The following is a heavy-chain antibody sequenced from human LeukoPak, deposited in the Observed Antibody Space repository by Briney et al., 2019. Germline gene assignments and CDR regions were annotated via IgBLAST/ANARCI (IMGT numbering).Heavy chain of an antibody. J-gene: IGHJ6*02. V-gene: IGHV1-18*01. CDR2: ISAYNGNT. Sequence: ASVKVSCMASGYTFISYGISWVRQAPGQGLEWMGWISAYNGNTNYAQKLQGRVTMTTDTSTSTAYMELRSLRSDDTAVYYCARPTRMVRGVITNYYYGMDVWGQGTTVTVSS. CDR3: ARPTRMVRGVITNYYYGMDV. D-gene: IGHD3-10*01. CDR1: GYTFISYG.